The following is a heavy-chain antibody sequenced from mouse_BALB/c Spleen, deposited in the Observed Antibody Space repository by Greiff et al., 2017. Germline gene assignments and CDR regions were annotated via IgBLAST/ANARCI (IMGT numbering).Heavy chain of an antibody. Sequence: EVQLQQSGPGLVKPSQSLSLSCTASGYSITSDYVWYWIRQPPGNKLEWMGYIRYSGSTSYNPSLKRRISITRDTSKNQFFLQLNSVTTEDTATYYCARDRYDAWGYLDDWGQGTTLTVSA. CDR2: IRYSGST. V-gene: IGHV3-2*02. CDR3: ARDRYDAWGYLDD. D-gene: IGHD2-14*01. J-gene: IGHJ2*01. CDR1: GYSITSDYV.